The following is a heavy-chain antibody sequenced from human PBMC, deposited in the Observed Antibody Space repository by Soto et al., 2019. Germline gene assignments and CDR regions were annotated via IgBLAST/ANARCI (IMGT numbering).Heavy chain of an antibody. D-gene: IGHD6-13*01. CDR1: GGSISSGDYY. V-gene: IGHV4-30-4*01. J-gene: IGHJ5*02. Sequence: QVQLQESGPGLVKPSQTLSLTCTVSGGSISSGDYYWSWIRQPPGKGLEWIGYIYYSGSTYYNPSHESRVTTSVVTSKHQFSLKLSSVTAADTAGYYCARVAYSRSWRWFDPWGQGTLVTVSS. CDR3: ARVAYSRSWRWFDP. CDR2: IYYSGST.